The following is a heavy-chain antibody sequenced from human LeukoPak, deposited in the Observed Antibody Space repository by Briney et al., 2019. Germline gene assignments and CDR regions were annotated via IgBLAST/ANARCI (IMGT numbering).Heavy chain of an antibody. CDR2: SGTDGDT. J-gene: IGHJ4*02. CDR1: GFSFSSTA. Sequence: GGSLRLFCAASGFSFSSTAMNWVRQAPGKGLEWVSASGTDGDTYYADSVQGRFTISRDNSRNTLYLQMTSLRADDTAVYYCAKKTPGTYPFDYWGQGTLVTVSP. V-gene: IGHV3-23*01. D-gene: IGHD6-13*01. CDR3: AKKTPGTYPFDY.